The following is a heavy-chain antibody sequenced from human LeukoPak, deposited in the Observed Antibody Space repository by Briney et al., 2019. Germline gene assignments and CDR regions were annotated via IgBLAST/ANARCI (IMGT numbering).Heavy chain of an antibody. CDR1: GFTFSSYA. Sequence: GGSLRLACAASGFTFSSYAMTWVRQSPGKGLEWVSVIGSGGDTYYSASVQGRFTISRDNSKNTLYLQMNSLRADDTAVYYCAKYYAARSRSFDFWGQGTLGTVSS. V-gene: IGHV3-23*01. CDR3: AKYYAARSRSFDF. J-gene: IGHJ4*02. CDR2: IGSGGDT. D-gene: IGHD3-10*01.